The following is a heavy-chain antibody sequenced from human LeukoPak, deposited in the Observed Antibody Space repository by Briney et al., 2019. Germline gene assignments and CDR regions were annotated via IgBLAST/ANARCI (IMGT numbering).Heavy chain of an antibody. V-gene: IGHV3-7*01. CDR2: IKEDGSEK. CDR1: GFTFSSYW. J-gene: IGHJ6*03. Sequence: GGSVSLSCAASGFTFSSYWMNWVRQAPGKGLEWVANIKEDGSEKYYVDSVKGRFAISRDNAKNSLYLQMNSLRAEDTAVYYCGKSMDVWGKGTTVTVSS. CDR3: GKSMDV.